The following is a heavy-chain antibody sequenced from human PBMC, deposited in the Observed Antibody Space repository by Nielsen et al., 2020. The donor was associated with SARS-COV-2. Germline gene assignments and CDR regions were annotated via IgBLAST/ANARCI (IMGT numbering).Heavy chain of an antibody. J-gene: IGHJ3*02. Sequence: SETLSLTCSVSGDSISGYYWSWIRQPPGRGLEWIGYIYCSGTTNYNPSLASRATISLDTSKNQFFLKLSSVTAADRAVYYCARDYYGDYLDGFDIWGQGTMVTVSS. D-gene: IGHD4-17*01. CDR3: ARDYYGDYLDGFDI. CDR1: GDSISGYY. CDR2: IYCSGTT. V-gene: IGHV4-59*01.